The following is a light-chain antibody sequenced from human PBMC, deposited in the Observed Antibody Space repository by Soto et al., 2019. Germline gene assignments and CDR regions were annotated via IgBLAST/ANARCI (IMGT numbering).Light chain of an antibody. CDR3: CPYAGSFTSQI. Sequence: QSALTQPRSVSGSPGQSVTISCTGTSSDIGGYNYVSWYQQSPGKAPKLMIYDVTKRPSGVPDRFSASKSGNTASLTISGLQAYDEGDYYCCPYAGSFTSQIVGGGTQLTVL. CDR1: SSDIGGYNY. V-gene: IGLV2-11*01. J-gene: IGLJ2*01. CDR2: DVT.